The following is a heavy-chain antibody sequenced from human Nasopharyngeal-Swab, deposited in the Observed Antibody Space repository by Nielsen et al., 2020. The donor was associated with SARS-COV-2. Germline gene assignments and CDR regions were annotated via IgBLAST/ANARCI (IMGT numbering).Heavy chain of an antibody. CDR1: GYSFTNYW. J-gene: IGHJ4*02. D-gene: IGHD4-17*01. Sequence: GESLKISCQGSGYSFTNYWISWVRQMPGKGLEWMGRIDPSDSYTNYSPSFQGHVSISADKSISTAYLQWSSLKASDTAMYYCARGDSTVTPDYWGQGALVTVSS. V-gene: IGHV5-10-1*01. CDR2: IDPSDSYT. CDR3: ARGDSTVTPDY.